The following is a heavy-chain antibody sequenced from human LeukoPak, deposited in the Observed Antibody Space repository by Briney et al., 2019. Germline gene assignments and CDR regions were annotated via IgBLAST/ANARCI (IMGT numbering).Heavy chain of an antibody. CDR2: ISYDGSNK. CDR3: ARVIAAEDY. J-gene: IGHJ4*02. CDR1: GFIFNSHA. D-gene: IGHD6-13*01. Sequence: GRSLRLSCAASGFIFNSHAMHWVRQAPGKGLEWVAVISYDGSNKYYADSVKGRFTISRDNSKNTLYLQMNSLRAEDTAVYYCARVIAAEDYWGQGTLVTVSS. V-gene: IGHV3-30*04.